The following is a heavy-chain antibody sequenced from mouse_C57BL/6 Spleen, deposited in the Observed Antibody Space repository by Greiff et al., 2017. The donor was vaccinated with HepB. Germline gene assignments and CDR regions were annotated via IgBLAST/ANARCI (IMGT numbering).Heavy chain of an antibody. Sequence: QVQLQQPGAELVRPGSSVKLSCKASGYTFTSYWMDWVKQRPGQGLEWIGNIYPSDSETHYNQKFKDKATLTVDKSSSTAYMQLSSLTSEDSAVYYCARPTADYGSSSLFAYWGQGTLVTVSA. CDR3: ARPTADYGSSSLFAY. V-gene: IGHV1-61*01. CDR1: GYTFTSYW. D-gene: IGHD1-1*01. J-gene: IGHJ3*01. CDR2: IYPSDSET.